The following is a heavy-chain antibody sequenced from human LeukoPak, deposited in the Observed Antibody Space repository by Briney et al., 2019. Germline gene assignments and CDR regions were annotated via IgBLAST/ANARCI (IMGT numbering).Heavy chain of an antibody. J-gene: IGHJ6*02. V-gene: IGHV1-2*02. D-gene: IGHD3-3*01. CDR1: GYTFTGYY. CDR3: ARPSTRDFWSGYLSTSYYYYYGMDV. Sequence: ASVKVSCKASGYTFTGYYMHWVRQAPGQGLEWMGWINPNSGGTNYAQKFQGRVTMTRDTSISTAYMELSRLRSDDTAVYYCARPSTRDFWSGYLSTSYYYYYGMDVWGQGTTVTVSS. CDR2: INPNSGGT.